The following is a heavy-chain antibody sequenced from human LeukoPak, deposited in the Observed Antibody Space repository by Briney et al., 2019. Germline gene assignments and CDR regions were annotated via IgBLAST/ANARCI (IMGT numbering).Heavy chain of an antibody. Sequence: KPSETLSLTCTVSGGSINSYYWSWIRQPPGKGLESIGYIHYTGSTNYNPSLKSRVTISVDTSKNQFSLKLTSVTAADTAVYYCARDPTSGWYRWFDPWGQGTLVTVSS. D-gene: IGHD6-19*01. J-gene: IGHJ5*02. CDR1: GGSINSYY. CDR3: ARDPTSGWYRWFDP. CDR2: IHYTGST. V-gene: IGHV4-59*12.